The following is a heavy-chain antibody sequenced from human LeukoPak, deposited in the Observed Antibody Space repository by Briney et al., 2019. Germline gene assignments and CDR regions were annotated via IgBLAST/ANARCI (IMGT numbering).Heavy chain of an antibody. V-gene: IGHV7-4-1*02. CDR1: GYTFTNYP. CDR3: ARGGYSRGQGSPSDY. J-gene: IGHJ4*02. D-gene: IGHD6-19*01. CDR2: INTKTGNP. Sequence: ASVKVSCEASGYTFTNYPMIWVRQAPGEGLEWMGWINTKTGNPTYAQGFTGRFVFSLDTSVSTTYLQISGLKAEDTAMYYCARGGYSRGQGSPSDYWGQGTLVTVSS.